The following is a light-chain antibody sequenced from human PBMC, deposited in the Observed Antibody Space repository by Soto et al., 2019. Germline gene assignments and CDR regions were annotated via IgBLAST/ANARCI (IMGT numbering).Light chain of an antibody. J-gene: IGKJ1*01. V-gene: IGKV1-5*03. CDR2: KAS. CDR1: QSISSW. Sequence: DIQMTQSPSTLSASVGDRVTITCRASQSISSWLAWYQQKPGKAPKLLIYKASSLESGVPSRFSGSRSGTEFTLTISSLQPDDFATYYCHQYNSYPWTFGQGTKVEIK. CDR3: HQYNSYPWT.